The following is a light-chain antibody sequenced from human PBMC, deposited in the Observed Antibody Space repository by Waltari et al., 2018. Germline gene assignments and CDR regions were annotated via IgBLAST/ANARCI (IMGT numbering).Light chain of an antibody. CDR3: QHYGSSLYT. V-gene: IGKV3-20*01. J-gene: IGKJ2*01. CDR2: ATS. CDR1: QSLVNNY. Sequence: VVLTQFPGTLSLSPGEPATLSCRTSQSLVNNYLAWYQQKPGQAPRLLIYATSTRASGIPDRFSGSESGTDFTLTISRLEPEDFAVYYCQHYGSSLYTFGQGTKLELK.